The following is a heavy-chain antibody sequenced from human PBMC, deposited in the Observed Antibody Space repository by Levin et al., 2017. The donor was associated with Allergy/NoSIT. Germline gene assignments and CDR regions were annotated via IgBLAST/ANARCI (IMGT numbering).Heavy chain of an antibody. J-gene: IGHJ4*02. CDR1: GGSFSGYY. CDR2: INHSGST. CDR3: ARFRGSSGWYYPFDY. D-gene: IGHD6-19*01. V-gene: IGHV4-34*01. Sequence: SQTLSLPCAVYGGSFSGYYWSWIRQPPGKGLEWIGEINHSGSTNYNPSLKSRVTISVDTSKNQFSLKLSSVTAADTAVYYCARFRGSSGWYYPFDYWGQGTLVTVSS.